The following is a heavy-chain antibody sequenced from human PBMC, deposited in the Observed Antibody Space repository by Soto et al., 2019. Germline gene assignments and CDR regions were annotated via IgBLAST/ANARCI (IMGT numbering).Heavy chain of an antibody. Sequence: QAQLVQSGAEMKKPGASVRVSCQASGYTFSNNDINWMRQASGGGLEWMGWMNPYSGNTGYEYKFQGRVTMTRDTSTNTAYMELSGLRSDDTAVYFCARGASYSYAKRGAHRNFDFDLWGRGTLVTVSP. CDR3: ARGASYSYAKRGAHRNFDFDL. J-gene: IGHJ2*01. CDR2: MNPYSGNT. D-gene: IGHD2-8*01. CDR1: GYTFSNND. V-gene: IGHV1-8*01.